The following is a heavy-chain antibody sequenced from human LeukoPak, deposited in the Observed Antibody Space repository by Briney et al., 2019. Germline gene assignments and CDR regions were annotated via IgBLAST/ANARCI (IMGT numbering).Heavy chain of an antibody. J-gene: IGHJ6*02. Sequence: PGGSLRLSCATSGFTFSVYAMSWVRQAPGKGLEWVSTISDSGGSTYYADSVKGRFTISRDNSKNTLYLQMDSLRAEDTAIHYCAKVPYSDYGAGRPPFMDVWGQGTTVAVSS. CDR2: ISDSGGST. CDR1: GFTFSVYA. D-gene: IGHD3-10*01. CDR3: AKVPYSDYGAGRPPFMDV. V-gene: IGHV3-23*01.